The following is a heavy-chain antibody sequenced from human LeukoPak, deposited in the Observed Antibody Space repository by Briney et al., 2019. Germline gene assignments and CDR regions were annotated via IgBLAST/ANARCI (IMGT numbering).Heavy chain of an antibody. CDR3: ARASDSSSWYRYYYMDV. D-gene: IGHD6-13*01. CDR2: IYTSGST. CDR1: GGSISSYY. J-gene: IGHJ6*03. Sequence: SETLSLTCTVPGGSISSYYWSWIRQPAGKGLGWIGRIYTSGSTNYNPSLKSRVTMSVDTSKNQFSLKLSSVTAADTAVYYCARASDSSSWYRYYYMDVWGKGTTVTVSS. V-gene: IGHV4-4*07.